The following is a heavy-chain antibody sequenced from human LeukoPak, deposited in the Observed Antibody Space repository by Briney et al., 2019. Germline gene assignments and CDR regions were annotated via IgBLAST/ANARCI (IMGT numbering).Heavy chain of an antibody. J-gene: IGHJ4*02. Sequence: GGSLRLSCEASGFSFSSYWMHWVRQSPGEGPVWVSLIRSDGTSTSYADSVKGRFTISRDNSKNALYLQLNSLRAEDTAVYYCAKVFFAERLTTIFDCWGQGTLVTVST. CDR2: IRSDGTST. D-gene: IGHD3-3*01. CDR3: AKVFFAERLTTIFDC. CDR1: GFSFSSYW. V-gene: IGHV3-74*01.